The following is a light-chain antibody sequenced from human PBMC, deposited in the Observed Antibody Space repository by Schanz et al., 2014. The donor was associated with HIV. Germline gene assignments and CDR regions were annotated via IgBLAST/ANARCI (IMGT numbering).Light chain of an antibody. CDR3: QQYDNWPTWT. CDR1: QSVSSN. CDR2: RAS. V-gene: IGKV3-15*01. J-gene: IGKJ1*01. Sequence: ETVLTQSPGSLSLSPGERATLSCKASQSVSSNLAWYQHKPGQAPSLLIYRASTRATGIPARFSGSGSGTEFNLTISSLQSEDFAVYYCQQYDNWPTWTFGQGTKVEIK.